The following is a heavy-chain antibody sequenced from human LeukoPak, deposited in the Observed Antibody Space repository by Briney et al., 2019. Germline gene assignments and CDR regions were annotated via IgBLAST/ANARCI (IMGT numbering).Heavy chain of an antibody. CDR1: GFTFSSYE. V-gene: IGHV3-48*03. CDR2: ISSSGSTI. Sequence: GGSLRLSCAASGFTFSSYEMNWVRQAPGKGLEWVSYISSSGSTIYYADSVKGRFTISRDNAKNSLYLQMNSLRAEDMALYYCAKALGNLLSEYFQHWGQGTLVTVSS. J-gene: IGHJ1*01. CDR3: AKALGNLLSEYFQH.